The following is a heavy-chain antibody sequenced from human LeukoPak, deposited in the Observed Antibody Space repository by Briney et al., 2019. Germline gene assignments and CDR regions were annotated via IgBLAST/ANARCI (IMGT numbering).Heavy chain of an antibody. CDR2: VGSQGRET. J-gene: IGHJ6*02. CDR1: GFTFSSYW. D-gene: IGHD2-15*01. Sequence: GGSLRLSCAASGFTFSSYWMTWVRQAPGKGLEWVANVGSQGRETYYVDSVKGRFTISRDNAKNSLYLQMNSLRVEDTAIYFCARGGGGGDVWGQGTTVIVSS. CDR3: ARGGGGGDV. V-gene: IGHV3-7*05.